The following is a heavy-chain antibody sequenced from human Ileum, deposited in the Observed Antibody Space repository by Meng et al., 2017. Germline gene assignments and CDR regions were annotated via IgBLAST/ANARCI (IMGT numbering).Heavy chain of an antibody. V-gene: IGHV3-30*15. Sequence: LVGLGGGVVQPGRSLGVACAASGFNFSSHAMHWVRQAPGKGLEWVALISFDGNYKDYPDSVKGRFTISRDNSKNTLYLQMSSLRVEDTAVYYCVGEVGPRDFDNWGQGILVTVSS. CDR2: ISFDGNYK. J-gene: IGHJ4*02. CDR1: GFNFSSHA. D-gene: IGHD1-26*01. CDR3: VGEVGPRDFDN.